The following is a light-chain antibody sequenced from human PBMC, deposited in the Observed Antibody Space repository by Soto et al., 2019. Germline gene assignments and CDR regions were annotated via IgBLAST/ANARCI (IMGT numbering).Light chain of an antibody. Sequence: QPASVSGSPGQSITISCTGTSSDVGSYNLVSWYQQHPGKAPKLMIYEGSKRPSGVSNRFSGSKSGNTASLTISGLQAEDEADYYCCSYAGSSTLVFGGGTQLTVL. CDR3: CSYAGSSTLV. V-gene: IGLV2-23*01. CDR1: SSDVGSYNL. CDR2: EGS. J-gene: IGLJ7*01.